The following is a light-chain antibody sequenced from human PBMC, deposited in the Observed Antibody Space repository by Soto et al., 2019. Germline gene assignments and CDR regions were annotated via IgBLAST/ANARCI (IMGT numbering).Light chain of an antibody. J-gene: IGKJ1*01. CDR2: GAS. CDR1: QSVSSSH. Sequence: EIVLTQSPGTLSLSPGERATLSCRASQSVSSSHLAWYQQKPGQAPRLLISGASSRATGIPARFSGSGSGTDFTLTISRLEPGDFAVYYCQQYGTSPVAFGQGTKV. CDR3: QQYGTSPVA. V-gene: IGKV3-20*01.